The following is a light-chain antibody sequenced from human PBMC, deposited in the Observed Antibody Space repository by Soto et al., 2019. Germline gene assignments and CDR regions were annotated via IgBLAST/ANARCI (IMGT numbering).Light chain of an antibody. CDR2: DAS. Sequence: EIVLTQSPATLSLSPGVRATLSCRASQSVSSYLAWYQQKPGQAPRLLIYDASNRATGIPARFSGSESGTDFTLTISSLEPEDFAVYYCQQRSNWPRTFGQGTKVEIK. V-gene: IGKV3-11*01. J-gene: IGKJ1*01. CDR1: QSVSSY. CDR3: QQRSNWPRT.